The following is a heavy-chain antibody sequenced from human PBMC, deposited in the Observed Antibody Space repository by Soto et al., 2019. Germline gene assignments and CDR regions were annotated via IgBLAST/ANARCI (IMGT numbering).Heavy chain of an antibody. CDR2: IGGGGDDT. Sequence: PGLLMRLSRAASGVTFSDVAVRRVRQAPGKGLEWVSGIGGGGDDTYYADSVKGRFIISRDNSKSTLSLRLNGLRAEDTAVYYCAKDRMNHNSVWDPFDIWGQGIMGTV. CDR1: GVTFSDVA. CDR3: AKDRMNHNSVWDPFDI. J-gene: IGHJ3*02. D-gene: IGHD2-15*01. V-gene: IGHV3-23*01.